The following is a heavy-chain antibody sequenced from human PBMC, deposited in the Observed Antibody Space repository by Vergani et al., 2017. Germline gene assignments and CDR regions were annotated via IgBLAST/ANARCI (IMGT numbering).Heavy chain of an antibody. D-gene: IGHD3-9*01. CDR1: GGSISSGGYY. CDR3: AREAVLRYFDWLLQSYGMDV. J-gene: IGHJ6*02. V-gene: IGHV4-31*03. CDR2: IYYSGST. Sequence: QVQLQESGPGLVKPSQTLSLTCTVSGGSISSGGYYWSWIRQHPGKGLEWIGYIYYSGSTYYNPSLKSRVTISVDTSKNQFSLKLSSVTAADTAVYYCAREAVLRYFDWLLQSYGMDVWGQGTTVTVSS.